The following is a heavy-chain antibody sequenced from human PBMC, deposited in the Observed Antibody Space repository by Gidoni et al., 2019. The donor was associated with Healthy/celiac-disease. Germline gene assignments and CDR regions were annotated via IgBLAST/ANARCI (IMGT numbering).Heavy chain of an antibody. J-gene: IGHJ4*02. D-gene: IGHD3-22*01. CDR3: ARDQDYYDSSGFDY. Sequence: QVQLVESGGGVVQPGRSLRLSCAASGFTFRSYAMHWVRQAPGKGLEWVAVISYDGSNKYYADSVKGRFTISRDNSKNTLYLQMNSLRAEDTAVYYCARDQDYYDSSGFDYWGQGTLVTVSS. CDR1: GFTFRSYA. V-gene: IGHV3-30*04. CDR2: ISYDGSNK.